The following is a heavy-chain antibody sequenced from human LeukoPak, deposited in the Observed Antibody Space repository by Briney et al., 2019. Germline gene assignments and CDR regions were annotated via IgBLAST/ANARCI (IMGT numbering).Heavy chain of an antibody. CDR2: INSSGGRT. J-gene: IGHJ6*04. CDR1: GFTFSSSA. V-gene: IGHV3-23*01. CDR3: AELGITMIGGV. D-gene: IGHD3-10*02. Sequence: SGGSLRLSCTTSGFTFSSSAMSWVRQAPGKGLEWVSDINSSGGRTYYADSVKGRFTISRDNAKNSLYLQMNSLRAEDTAVYYCAELGITMIGGVWGKGTTVTISS.